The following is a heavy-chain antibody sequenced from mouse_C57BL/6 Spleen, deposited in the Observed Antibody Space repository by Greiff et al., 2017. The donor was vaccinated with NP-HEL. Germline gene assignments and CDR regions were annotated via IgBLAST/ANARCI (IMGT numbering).Heavy chain of an antibody. CDR3: ARSGGLRRGAWFAY. Sequence: EVQLQQSGPELVKPGASVKISCKASGYSFTGYYMNWVKQSPEKSLEWIGKINPSTGGTTYNQKFKAKATLTVDKSSSTAYMQLKSLTSEDSAVYYCARSGGLRRGAWFAYWGQGTLVTVSA. V-gene: IGHV1-42*01. CDR2: INPSTGGT. D-gene: IGHD2-4*01. CDR1: GYSFTGYY. J-gene: IGHJ3*01.